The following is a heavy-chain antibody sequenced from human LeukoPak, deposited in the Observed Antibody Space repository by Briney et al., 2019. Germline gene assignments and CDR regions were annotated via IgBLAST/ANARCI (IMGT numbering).Heavy chain of an antibody. V-gene: IGHV4-31*03. D-gene: IGHD3-3*01. CDR3: ASPKRVRTYYDFWSGYYF. Sequence: PSETLSLTCTVSGGSISSGGYYWSWIRQHPGKGLEWIGYIYYSGSTYYNPSLKSRVTISVDTSKNQFSLKLSSMTAADTAVYYCASPKRVRTYYDFWSGYYFWGQGTLVTVSS. CDR1: GGSISSGGYY. CDR2: IYYSGST. J-gene: IGHJ4*02.